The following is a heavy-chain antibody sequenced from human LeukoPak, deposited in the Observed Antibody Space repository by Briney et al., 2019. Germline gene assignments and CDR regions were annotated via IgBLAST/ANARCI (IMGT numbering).Heavy chain of an antibody. Sequence: GGSLRLSCAASGFTFSSYSMNWVRQAPGKGLEWVSSISSSCSYIYYADSVKGRFTISRDNAKNSLYLQMNSLRAEDTAVYYCARDLFPSNDYVWGSYRYPVDYWGQGTLVTVSS. J-gene: IGHJ4*02. CDR2: ISSSCSYI. V-gene: IGHV3-21*01. CDR3: ARDLFPSNDYVWGSYRYPVDY. D-gene: IGHD3-16*02. CDR1: GFTFSSYS.